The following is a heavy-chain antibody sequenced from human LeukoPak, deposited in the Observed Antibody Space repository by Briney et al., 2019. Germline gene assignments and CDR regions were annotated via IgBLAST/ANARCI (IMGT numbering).Heavy chain of an antibody. CDR1: GGTFSSYA. CDR3: AKQSYGGNPDYYYYGMDV. V-gene: IGHV1-69*04. D-gene: IGHD4-23*01. Sequence: SVKVSCKASGGTFSSYAISWVRQAPGQGLEWMGRIIPILGIANYAQKFQGRVTITADKSTSTAYMELSSLRSEDTAVYYCAKQSYGGNPDYYYYGMDVWGQGTTVTVSS. J-gene: IGHJ6*02. CDR2: IIPILGIA.